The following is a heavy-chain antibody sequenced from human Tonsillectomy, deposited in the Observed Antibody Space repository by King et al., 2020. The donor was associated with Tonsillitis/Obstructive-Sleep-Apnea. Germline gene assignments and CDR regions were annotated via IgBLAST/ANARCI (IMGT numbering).Heavy chain of an antibody. CDR2: INHSGST. J-gene: IGHJ6*03. Sequence: VQLPQWGAGLLKPSETLSLTCAVYGGSFSGYYWSWIRQPPGKGLEWIGEINHSGSTNYNPSLKSRVTISVDTSKNQFSLKLSSVTAADTAVYYCARGRTYYDFWSGSERYYMAVWGKGTTVTVSS. CDR1: GGSFSGYY. CDR3: ARGRTYYDFWSGSERYYMAV. D-gene: IGHD3-3*01. V-gene: IGHV4-34*01.